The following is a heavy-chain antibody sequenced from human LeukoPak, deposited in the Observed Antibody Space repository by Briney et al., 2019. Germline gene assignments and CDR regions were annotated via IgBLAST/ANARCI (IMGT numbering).Heavy chain of an antibody. D-gene: IGHD3-22*01. CDR3: ARADYYYDSSGKGVDWFDP. CDR2: INHSGST. V-gene: IGHV4-34*01. CDR1: GGSFSGYY. J-gene: IGHJ5*02. Sequence: PSETLSLTCAVYGGSFSGYYWSWIRQPPGKGLEWIGEINHSGSTNYNPSLKSRVTISVDTSKNQFSLKLSSVTAADTAVYYCARADYYYDSSGKGVDWFDPWGQGTLVTVYS.